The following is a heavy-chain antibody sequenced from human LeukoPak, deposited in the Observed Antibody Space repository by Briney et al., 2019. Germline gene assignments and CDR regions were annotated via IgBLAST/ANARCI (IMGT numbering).Heavy chain of an antibody. Sequence: SGTLSLTCAVSGGSISSSNWWSWVRQPPGKGLEWIGEIYHSGSTNYNPSLKSRVTISVDTSKNQFSLKLSSVTAADTAMYYCARLYAYYYGSGSRFDPWGQGTLVTVSS. D-gene: IGHD3-10*01. V-gene: IGHV4-4*02. J-gene: IGHJ5*02. CDR3: ARLYAYYYGSGSRFDP. CDR1: GGSISSSNW. CDR2: IYHSGST.